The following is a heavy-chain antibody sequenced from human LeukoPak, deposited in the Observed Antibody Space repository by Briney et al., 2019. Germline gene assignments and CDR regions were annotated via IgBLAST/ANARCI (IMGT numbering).Heavy chain of an antibody. Sequence: SETLPLTCAVYGGSFSGYYWSWIRQPPGKGLEWIGEINHSGSTNYNPSLKSRVTISVDTSKNQFSLKLSSVTAADTAVYYCARGSSGYFWGQGTLVTVSS. CDR1: GGSFSGYY. D-gene: IGHD3-22*01. V-gene: IGHV4-34*01. J-gene: IGHJ4*02. CDR2: INHSGST. CDR3: ARGSSGYF.